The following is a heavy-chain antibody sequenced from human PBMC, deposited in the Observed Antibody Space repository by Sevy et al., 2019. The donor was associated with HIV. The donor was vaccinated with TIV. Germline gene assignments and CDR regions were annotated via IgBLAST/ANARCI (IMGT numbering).Heavy chain of an antibody. V-gene: IGHV3-23*01. CDR1: GFTFSSFA. CDR3: ASLSPRIGPSSAAFFDY. CDR2: INGRGGSA. J-gene: IGHJ4*02. D-gene: IGHD1-26*01. Sequence: GGSLRLSCAASGFTFSSFAMSWVRHIPGKGLEWVSTINGRGGSAYYADSVKGRFTLSRDNSNNTVFLQMNRLRDEDTAVYYYASLSPRIGPSSAAFFDYWGQGTLVTVSS.